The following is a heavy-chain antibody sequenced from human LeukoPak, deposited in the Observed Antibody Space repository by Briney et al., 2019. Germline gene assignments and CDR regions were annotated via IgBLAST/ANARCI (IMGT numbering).Heavy chain of an antibody. CDR3: ARGRTQLWNY. V-gene: IGHV3-7*01. Sequence: PEGSLRLSCAASGFTFSIYWMTWVRQAPGKGLEWVANIKEDGTEQYYVDSVKGRFTISRDNAKNSMYLQMNSLRAEDTAVYYCARGRTQLWNYWGQGTLVTVS. CDR1: GFTFSIYW. D-gene: IGHD1-1*01. J-gene: IGHJ4*02. CDR2: IKEDGTEQ.